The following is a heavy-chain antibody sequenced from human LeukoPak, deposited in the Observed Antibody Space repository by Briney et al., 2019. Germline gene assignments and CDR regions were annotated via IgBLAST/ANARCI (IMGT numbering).Heavy chain of an antibody. J-gene: IGHJ4*02. CDR2: INSDGSST. CDR1: GFTFSSYW. CDR3: ARAYYYDSSSYYRNHFDY. Sequence: PGGSLRLSCAASGFTFSSYWMHWVRQAPGKGLVWVSRINSDGSSTSYADSVKGRFTISRDNAKNTLYLQMNSLGAEDTAVYYCARAYYYDSSSYYRNHFDYWGQGTLVTVSS. V-gene: IGHV3-74*01. D-gene: IGHD3-22*01.